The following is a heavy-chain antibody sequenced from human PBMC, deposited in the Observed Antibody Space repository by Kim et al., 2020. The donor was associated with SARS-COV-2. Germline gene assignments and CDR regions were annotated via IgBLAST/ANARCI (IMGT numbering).Heavy chain of an antibody. CDR1: GFTFSSYA. J-gene: IGHJ6*02. D-gene: IGHD6-13*01. CDR3: VKGGIYDIAAAGYCYYYGMDV. V-gene: IGHV3-64D*06. CDR2: ISSNGGST. Sequence: GGSLRLSCSASGFTFSSYAMHWVRQAPGKGLEYVSAISSNGGSTYYADSVKGRFTISRDNSKNTLYLQMSSLRAEDTAVYYCVKGGIYDIAAAGYCYYYGMDVWGQGTTVTVSS.